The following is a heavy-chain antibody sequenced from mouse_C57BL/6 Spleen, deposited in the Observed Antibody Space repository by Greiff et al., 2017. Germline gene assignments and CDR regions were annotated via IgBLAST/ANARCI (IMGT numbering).Heavy chain of an antibody. CDR3: ARHEPYYYGSSYVEYAMDY. CDR2: VYPGSGSI. Sequence: QVQLQQSGAELVKPGASVKLSCKASGYTFTEYTIHWVKQRSGQGLEWIGWVYPGSGSIKYNEKFKDKATLTADKSSSTVDMELSRLTSEDTAVYFGARHEPYYYGSSYVEYAMDYWGQGTSVTVSS. CDR1: GYTFTEYT. V-gene: IGHV1-62-2*01. J-gene: IGHJ4*01. D-gene: IGHD1-1*01.